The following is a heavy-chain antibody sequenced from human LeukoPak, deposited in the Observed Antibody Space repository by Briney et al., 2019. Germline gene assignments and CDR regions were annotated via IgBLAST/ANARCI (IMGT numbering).Heavy chain of an antibody. Sequence: GGSLRLSCAASGFTFKSYAMNWVRQAPGKGLEWVSSISESGDSTHYADSVKGRFTISRDNSKNTLLLQMNSLRGEDTALYFCAKDLWSVAVSALDHWGQGTRVTVSS. CDR2: ISESGDST. CDR3: AKDLWSVAVSALDH. V-gene: IGHV3-23*01. D-gene: IGHD3-3*01. J-gene: IGHJ4*02. CDR1: GFTFKSYA.